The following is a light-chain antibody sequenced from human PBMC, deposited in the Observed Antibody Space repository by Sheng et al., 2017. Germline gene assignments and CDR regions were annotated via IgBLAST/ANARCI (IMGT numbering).Light chain of an antibody. J-gene: IGLJ2*01. CDR2: QDS. CDR1: KLGNKY. CDR3: QAWDRGIVV. V-gene: IGLV3-1*01. Sequence: SYELTQPPSVSVSPGQTASITCSGDKLGNKYVSWYQQKPGQSPVVVIYQDSKRPSGIPERFSGSNSGNSATLTISGTQAVDESDYFCQAWDRGIVVFDGGTKLAVL.